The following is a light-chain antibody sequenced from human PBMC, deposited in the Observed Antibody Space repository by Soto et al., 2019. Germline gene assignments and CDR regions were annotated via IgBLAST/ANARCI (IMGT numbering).Light chain of an antibody. CDR1: QGISNW. CDR2: TAS. J-gene: IGKJ5*01. V-gene: IGKV1-12*01. Sequence: DIQMTQSPSFVSASVGDRVTVTCRASQGISNWLALYQQKPGQAPKLLIYTASTLGSGVPSRFSGSGSGTDVTLIISSLQHEDFATYYCQQASAFPITFGQGTRLEIK. CDR3: QQASAFPIT.